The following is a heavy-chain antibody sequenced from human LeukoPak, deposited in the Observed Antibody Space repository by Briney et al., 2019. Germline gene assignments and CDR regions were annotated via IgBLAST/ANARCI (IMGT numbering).Heavy chain of an antibody. J-gene: IGHJ4*02. CDR1: GGSMSSSSYY. V-gene: IGHV4-39*01. D-gene: IGHD2-2*01. Sequence: SETLSLTCTVSGGSMSSSSYYWGWICQPPGKGLEWIGSIYYSGSTYYNPSLKSRVTISVDTSKNQFSLRLSSVTAADTAVYYCASPLGYCSSTNCYGDYWGQGTLVTVSS. CDR3: ASPLGYCSSTNCYGDY. CDR2: IYYSGST.